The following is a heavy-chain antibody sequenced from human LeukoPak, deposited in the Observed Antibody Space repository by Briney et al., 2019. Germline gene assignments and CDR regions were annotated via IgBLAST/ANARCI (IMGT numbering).Heavy chain of an antibody. J-gene: IGHJ3*02. CDR1: GFTFSSYS. D-gene: IGHD1-26*01. CDR2: ISSSSSYI. V-gene: IGHV3-21*01. CDR3: ARDWGSYYFAFDI. Sequence: GGSLRLSCAASGFTFSSYSMNWVRQAPGKGLEWVSSISSSSSYIYYADSVKRRFTISRDNAKNSLYLQMNSLRAEDTAVYYCARDWGSYYFAFDIWGQGTMVTVSS.